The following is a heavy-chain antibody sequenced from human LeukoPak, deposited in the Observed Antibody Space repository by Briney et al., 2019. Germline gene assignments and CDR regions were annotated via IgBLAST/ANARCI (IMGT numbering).Heavy chain of an antibody. Sequence: PSETLSLTCNVSGASISDYYWSWVRQSPEKGLEWIVSLLYRGSTHYNPSLRSRVAISHDTSNNQFSLKLTSVTTTDTAVYYCARGDILTGYLIGVDAFDIWGQGTMVTVSS. CDR3: ARGDILTGYLIGVDAFDI. CDR2: LLYRGST. D-gene: IGHD3-9*01. CDR1: GASISDYY. V-gene: IGHV4-59*01. J-gene: IGHJ3*02.